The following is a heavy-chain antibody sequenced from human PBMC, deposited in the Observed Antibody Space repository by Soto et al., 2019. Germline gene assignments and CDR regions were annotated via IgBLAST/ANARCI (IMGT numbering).Heavy chain of an antibody. CDR1: GYTFTNFG. CDR3: ARDLVATSIDY. V-gene: IGHV1-18*01. CDR2: ISAYNGNT. Sequence: QVQLVQSGAEVKKPGASVKVSCKSSGYTFTNFGISWVRQAPGQGLEWMGWISAYNGNTDYAQNLQGRVTMTTDTSTSTAYMERRSLRSDDTAVYYCARDLVATSIDYWGQGTLVTVSS. D-gene: IGHD5-12*01. J-gene: IGHJ4*02.